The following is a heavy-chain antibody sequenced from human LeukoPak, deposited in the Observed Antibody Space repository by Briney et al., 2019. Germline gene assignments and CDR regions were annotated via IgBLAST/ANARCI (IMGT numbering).Heavy chain of an antibody. CDR1: GFTFSSYA. V-gene: IGHV3-43*02. D-gene: IGHD5-18*01. CDR3: AKAGDTAMVTDY. CDR2: ISGDGGST. J-gene: IGHJ4*02. Sequence: GGSLRLSCAASGFTFSSYAMSWVRQAPGKGLEWVSLISGDGGSTYYADSVKGRFTISRDNSKNSLYLQMNSLRTEDTALYYCAKAGDTAMVTDYWGQGTLVTVSS.